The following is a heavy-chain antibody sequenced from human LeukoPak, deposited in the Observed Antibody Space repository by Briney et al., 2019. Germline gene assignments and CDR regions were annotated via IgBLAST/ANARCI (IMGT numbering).Heavy chain of an antibody. D-gene: IGHD3-22*01. CDR3: ARDWRVWYYDSSGSPGY. V-gene: IGHV3-33*01. CDR1: GFTFSSYG. Sequence: GRSLRLSCAASGFTFSSYGMHWVRQAPGKGLEWVAVIWYDGSNKYYADSVKGRFTISRDNSKNTLYLQMNSLRAEDTAVYYCARDWRVWYYDSSGSPGYWGQGTLVTVSS. J-gene: IGHJ4*02. CDR2: IWYDGSNK.